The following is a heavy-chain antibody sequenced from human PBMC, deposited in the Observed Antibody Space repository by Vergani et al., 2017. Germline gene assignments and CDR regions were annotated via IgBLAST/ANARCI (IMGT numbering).Heavy chain of an antibody. CDR2: INPSGGST. V-gene: IGHV1-46*01. CDR1: GYTFTSYY. D-gene: IGHD3-3*01. J-gene: IGHJ4*02. Sequence: QVQLVQSGAEVKKPGASVKVSCKASGYTFTSYYMHWVRQAPGQGLEWMGIINPSGGSTSYAQKFQGRVTMTRDTSTSTVYMELSSLRSEDTAVYYCARAALPYDFWSGYYTGFDYWGQGTLVTVSS. CDR3: ARAALPYDFWSGYYTGFDY.